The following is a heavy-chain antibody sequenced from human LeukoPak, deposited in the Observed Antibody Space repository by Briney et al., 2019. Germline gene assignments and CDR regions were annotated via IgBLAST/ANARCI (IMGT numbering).Heavy chain of an antibody. CDR2: IYTSGST. Sequence: SETLSLTCTVSGGSISSYYWSWIRQPAGKGLEWIGRIYTSGSTNYNPSLKSRVTMSVDTSKNQFSLKLSSVTAADTAVYYCARDGDYGDLRYPEDYHYYGMDVWGQGTTVTVSS. CDR3: ARDGDYGDLRYPEDYHYYGMDV. J-gene: IGHJ6*02. CDR1: GGSISSYY. D-gene: IGHD4-17*01. V-gene: IGHV4-4*07.